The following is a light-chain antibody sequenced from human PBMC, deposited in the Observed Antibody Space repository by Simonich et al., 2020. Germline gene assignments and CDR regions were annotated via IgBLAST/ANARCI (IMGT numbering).Light chain of an antibody. CDR1: SSDVGGYNY. CDR2: DVS. V-gene: IGLV2-14*03. J-gene: IGLJ3*02. Sequence: QSALTQPASVSGSPGQSITISCTGTSSDVGGYNYVSWYQQHPGKAPKLMIYDVSNRPAGFSNRFTGSKSGNTASLTISVLQAEDEADYYCSSYTSSSTRVFGGGTKLTVL. CDR3: SSYTSSSTRV.